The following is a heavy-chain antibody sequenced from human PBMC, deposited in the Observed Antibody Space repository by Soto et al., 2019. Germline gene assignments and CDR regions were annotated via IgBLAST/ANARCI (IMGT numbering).Heavy chain of an antibody. CDR1: AFTFSNYA. CDR2: VSSIGNI. D-gene: IGHD1-1*01. Sequence: ERQLLESGGGLVQPGGSLRLSCVASAFTFSNYAMTWVRQAPGKGLDWVATVSSIGNIYYADSVRGRFTISRDNAKNTLYLQMNSLRADDTAVYYCAKRGDGSDLYNVGMDVW. CDR3: AKRGDGSDLYNVGMDV. J-gene: IGHJ6*01. V-gene: IGHV3-23*01.